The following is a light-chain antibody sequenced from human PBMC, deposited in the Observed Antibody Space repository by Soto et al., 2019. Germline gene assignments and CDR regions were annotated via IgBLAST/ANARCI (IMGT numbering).Light chain of an antibody. CDR1: STDVGGYSY. J-gene: IGLJ1*01. Sequence: QSVLAQPSSVSGSPGQSITISCTGTSTDVGGYSYVSWYQHHPGKGPKLIIYEVNNRPSGVSDRFSGSKSGNKASLTISNLEAEDESDYYCGSYTSTDTPFVFGTGTRSPS. CDR2: EVN. V-gene: IGLV2-14*01. CDR3: GSYTSTDTPFV.